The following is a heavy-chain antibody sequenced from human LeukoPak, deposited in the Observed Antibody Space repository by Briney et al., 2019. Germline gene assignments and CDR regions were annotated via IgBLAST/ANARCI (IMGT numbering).Heavy chain of an antibody. D-gene: IGHD1-26*01. CDR2: INHSGST. J-gene: IGHJ5*02. CDR1: VGSFSGYH. Sequence: SETLSLTCAVYVGSFSGYHWTWIRQSPGKGREWIGEINHSGSTKYNPSLKSRVTISVDTSKNQFSLKLSSVTAADTAVYSCASRPRRGSGSYYNWFDPWGQGTLVTVSS. CDR3: ASRPRRGSGSYYNWFDP. V-gene: IGHV4-34*01.